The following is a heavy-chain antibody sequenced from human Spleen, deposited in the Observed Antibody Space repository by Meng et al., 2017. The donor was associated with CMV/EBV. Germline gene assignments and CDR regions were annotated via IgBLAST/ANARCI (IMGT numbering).Heavy chain of an antibody. J-gene: IGHJ6*02. Sequence: ASVKVSCKASGYTFTSYGISWVRQAPGQGLEWMGWISAYNGNTNYAQKLQGRVTMTTDTSTSTAYMELRSLRSEDTAVYYCVAAAGTGVDYYGMDVWGQGTTVTVSS. V-gene: IGHV1-18*01. D-gene: IGHD6-13*01. CDR1: GYTFTSYG. CDR2: ISAYNGNT. CDR3: VAAAGTGVDYYGMDV.